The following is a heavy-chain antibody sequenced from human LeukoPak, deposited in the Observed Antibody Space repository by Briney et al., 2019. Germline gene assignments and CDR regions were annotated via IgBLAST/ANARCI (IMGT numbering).Heavy chain of an antibody. CDR3: ARAPPGVWVPRGVYNWFDP. CDR2: IFHSWST. J-gene: IGHJ5*02. V-gene: IGHV4-4*02. CDR1: SGSIFSSNW. D-gene: IGHD3-16*01. Sequence: PSETLSLTCAVSSGSIFSSNWWSWVRQPPGKGLEWVGQIFHSWSTSYSPSLKSRVTISVDKSKNQFSLRLTSVTAADTAVYYCARAPPGVWVPRGVYNWFDPWGQGTLVTVSS.